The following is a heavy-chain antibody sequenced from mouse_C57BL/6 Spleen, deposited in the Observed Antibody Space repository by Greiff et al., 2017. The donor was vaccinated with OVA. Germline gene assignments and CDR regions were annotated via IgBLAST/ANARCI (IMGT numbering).Heavy chain of an antibody. CDR3: AKGDYYGSSYIAY. J-gene: IGHJ3*01. D-gene: IGHD1-1*01. V-gene: IGHV5-17*01. CDR2: ISSGSSTI. CDR1: GFTFSDYG. Sequence: EVKLEESGGGLVKPGGSLKLSCAASGFTFSDYGMHWVRQAPEKGLEWVAYISSGSSTIYYADTVKGRFTISRDNAKNTLFLQMTSLRSEDTAMYYCAKGDYYGSSYIAYWGQGTLVTVSA.